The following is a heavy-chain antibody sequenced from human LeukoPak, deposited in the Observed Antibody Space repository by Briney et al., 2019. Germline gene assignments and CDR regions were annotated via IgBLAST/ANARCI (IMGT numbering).Heavy chain of an antibody. CDR3: AKSGFEWELLPHFDY. D-gene: IGHD1-26*01. CDR2: ISGSGGST. J-gene: IGHJ4*02. Sequence: GGSLRLSCAASGFTFSSYAMSWVRQAPGKGLEWVSAISGSGGSTYYADSVKGRFTISRDNSKNTLYLQMNSLRAEDTAVYYCAKSGFEWELLPHFDYWGQGTLVTVSS. V-gene: IGHV3-23*01. CDR1: GFTFSSYA.